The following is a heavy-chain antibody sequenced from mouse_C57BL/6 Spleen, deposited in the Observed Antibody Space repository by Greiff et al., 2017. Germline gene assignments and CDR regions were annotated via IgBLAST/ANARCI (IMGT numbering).Heavy chain of an antibody. CDR1: GFSLSTFGMG. J-gene: IGHJ4*01. Sequence: QVTLKVCGPGILQPSQTLSLTCSFSGFSLSTFGMGVGWIRQPSGKGLEWLAHIWWDDDKYYNPAVKSRRTISKDTSKNPGFLKIANVDTAGTATYYCARIARVSGAMGYWGQGTSVTVSS. CDR3: ARIARVSGAMGY. D-gene: IGHD3-1*01. CDR2: IWWDDDK. V-gene: IGHV8-8*01.